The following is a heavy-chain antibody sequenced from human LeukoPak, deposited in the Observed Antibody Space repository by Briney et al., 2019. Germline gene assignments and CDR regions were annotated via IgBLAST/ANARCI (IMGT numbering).Heavy chain of an antibody. CDR1: GGSISSYY. V-gene: IGHV4-59*01. D-gene: IGHD3-16*02. Sequence: SETLSLTCTVSGGSISSYYWSWIRQPPGKGLEWIGYIYYSGSTNYNPSLKSRVTISVDASKNQFSLKLSSVTAADTAVYYCARDSSTGYVWGSYRPGYFDYWGQGTLVTVSS. CDR2: IYYSGST. CDR3: ARDSSTGYVWGSYRPGYFDY. J-gene: IGHJ4*02.